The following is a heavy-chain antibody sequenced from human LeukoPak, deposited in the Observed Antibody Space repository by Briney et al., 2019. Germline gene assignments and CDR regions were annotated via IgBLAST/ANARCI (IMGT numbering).Heavy chain of an antibody. J-gene: IGHJ5*02. CDR3: ARIQYYYGSGSYSS. V-gene: IGHV4-59*12. CDR1: GGSISSYY. D-gene: IGHD3-10*01. Sequence: SETLSLTCTVSGGSISSYYWSWIRQPPGKGLEWIGYIYYSGSTNYNPSLKSRVTISVDTSKNQFSLKLSSVTAADTAVYYCARIQYYYGSGSYSSWGQGTLVTVSS. CDR2: IYYSGST.